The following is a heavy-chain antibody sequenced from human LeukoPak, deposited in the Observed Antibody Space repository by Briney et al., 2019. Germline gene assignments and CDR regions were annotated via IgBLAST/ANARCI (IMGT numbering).Heavy chain of an antibody. Sequence: PGGSLRLSCAASGFTVSSNYMSWVRQAPGKGLEWVSIIYSGGTTYHADSVKGRFTISRDNSKNTLYLQMNSLRAEDTAVYYCARGAVYDAGYFDYWGQGTLVTVSS. D-gene: IGHD3-16*01. V-gene: IGHV3-66*01. J-gene: IGHJ4*02. CDR2: IYSGGTT. CDR1: GFTVSSNY. CDR3: ARGAVYDAGYFDY.